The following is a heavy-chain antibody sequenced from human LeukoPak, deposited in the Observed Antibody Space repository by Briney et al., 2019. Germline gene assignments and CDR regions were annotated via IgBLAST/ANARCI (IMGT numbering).Heavy chain of an antibody. CDR2: IGIDSGNT. J-gene: IGHJ4*02. CDR3: ARDYKYAFDN. D-gene: IGHD5-24*01. CDR1: GFTFSDYS. V-gene: IGHV3-48*01. Sequence: GGSLRLPCAASGFTFSDYSMNWVRQAPGKGLEWISYIGIDSGNTNYADSVKGRFTISGDKAKNSLYLQMNSLRVEDTAVYYCARDYKYAFDNWGQGTLVTVSS.